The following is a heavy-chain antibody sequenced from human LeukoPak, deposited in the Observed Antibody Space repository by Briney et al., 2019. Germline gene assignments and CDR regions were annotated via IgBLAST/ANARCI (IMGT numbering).Heavy chain of an antibody. CDR3: ARDPRGVRGLIGVFDI. CDR2: IYNSGNT. J-gene: IGHJ3*02. CDR1: GGSISSYY. Sequence: SETLSLTCTVSGGSISSYYWSWIRQPPGEGLEWIGYIYNSGNTNYNPSLKSRVTISVDTSKNQFSLKLRSVTAADTAVYYCARDPRGVRGLIGVFDIWGQGTMVTVS. D-gene: IGHD3-10*01. V-gene: IGHV4-59*01.